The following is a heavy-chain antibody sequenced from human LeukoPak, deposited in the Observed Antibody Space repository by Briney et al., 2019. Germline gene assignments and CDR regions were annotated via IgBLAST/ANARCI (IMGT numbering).Heavy chain of an antibody. V-gene: IGHV4-39*01. CDR3: PRLEAYRRSWYVHEAGDI. J-gene: IGHJ3*02. CDR2: IYYSGST. Sequence: SETLSLTCTVSGGSISSSSYYWGWIRQPPGKGLEWIGSIYYSGSTYYNPSLKSRVTISVDTSKNQFSLKLSSVTAADTAVYYCPRLEAYRRSWYVHEAGDICGPGTRVTGS. CDR1: GGSISSSSYY. D-gene: IGHD6-13*01.